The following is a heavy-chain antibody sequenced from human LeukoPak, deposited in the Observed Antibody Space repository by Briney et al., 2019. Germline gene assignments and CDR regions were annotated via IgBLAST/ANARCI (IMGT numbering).Heavy chain of an antibody. J-gene: IGHJ4*02. CDR3: ARVLETDCRGGSCYSGLDY. V-gene: IGHV3-21*01. D-gene: IGHD2-15*01. CDR1: GFTFSSYN. CDR2: ISRTGSYI. Sequence: GGSLRLSCASSGFTFSSYNMNWVRQAPGRGLEWVSSISRTGSYIYYADSVKGRFTISRDNAQNSLYLQMNSLRVEDTAVYYCARVLETDCRGGSCYSGLDYWGQGTLVTVSS.